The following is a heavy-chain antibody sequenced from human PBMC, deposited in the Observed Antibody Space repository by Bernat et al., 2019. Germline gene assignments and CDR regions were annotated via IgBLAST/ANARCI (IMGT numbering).Heavy chain of an antibody. J-gene: IGHJ3*02. V-gene: IGHV3-66*01. CDR1: GFTVSSNY. CDR2: IYSGGST. D-gene: IGHD4-17*01. CDR3: ATGPTVNYGDYVGVSAFDI. Sequence: EVQLVESGGGLVQPGGSLRLSCAASGFTVSSNYMSWVRQAPGKGLEWVSVIYSGGSTYYADSVKGRFTISRDNSKNTLYLQMNSLRAEDTAVYYCATGPTVNYGDYVGVSAFDIWGQGTMVTVSS.